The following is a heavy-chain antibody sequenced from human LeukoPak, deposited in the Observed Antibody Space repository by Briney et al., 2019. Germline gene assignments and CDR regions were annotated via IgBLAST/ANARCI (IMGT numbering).Heavy chain of an antibody. J-gene: IGHJ4*02. CDR2: INHSGST. D-gene: IGHD3-10*01. CDR1: GGSFSGYY. Sequence: SETLSLTCAVYGGSFSGYYWSWIRQPPGKGLEWIGEINHSGSTNYNPSLKSRATISVDTSKNQFSLKLSSVTAADTAVYYCARGRWFGELSPSDYWGQGTLVTVSS. CDR3: ARGRWFGELSPSDY. V-gene: IGHV4-34*01.